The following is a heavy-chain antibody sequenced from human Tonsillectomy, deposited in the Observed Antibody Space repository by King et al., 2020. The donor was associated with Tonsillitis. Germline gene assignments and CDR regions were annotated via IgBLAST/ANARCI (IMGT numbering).Heavy chain of an antibody. CDR1: GFTFSNYG. CDR2: ISYEGSNK. CDR3: AGDIIGAMDV. J-gene: IGHJ6*02. V-gene: IGHV3-30*03. D-gene: IGHD3-10*01. Sequence: QLVQSGGGVVQPGRSLRLSCAASGFTFSNYGMHWVRQAPGKGLEWVAVISYEGSNKYYADSVKGRFTISRDNSKNTLYLQMNSLRAEDTAVYYCAGDIIGAMDVWGQGTTVTVSS.